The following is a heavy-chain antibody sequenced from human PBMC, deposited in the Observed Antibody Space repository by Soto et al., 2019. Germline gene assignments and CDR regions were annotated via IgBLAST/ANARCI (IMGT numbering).Heavy chain of an antibody. J-gene: IGHJ6*03. CDR3: ARDSSSFYYYYMDV. CDR1: GGSISSGCYY. V-gene: IGHV4-61*01. CDR2: IYYSGIT. Sequence: SETLSLTCTVSGGSISSGCYYWSWIRQHPGEGREWIGYIYYSGITNYTPSLKSRVTISVATSKNQFSLNLSSVTAADTAVYFCARDSSSFYYYYMDVWGKGTTVNVSS. D-gene: IGHD6-6*01.